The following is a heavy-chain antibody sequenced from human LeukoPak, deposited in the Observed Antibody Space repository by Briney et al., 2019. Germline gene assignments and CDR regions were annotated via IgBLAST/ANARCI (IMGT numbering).Heavy chain of an antibody. CDR3: ARDLKRSGWSY. J-gene: IGHJ4*02. Sequence: ASVKVSCKASGYSLTTYYMHWVRQAPGQGLEWMGIINPSGGSTSYAQKFQGRVTMTRDTSTSTVYMELSSLRSEDTAVYYCARDLKRSGWSYWGQGTLVTVSS. V-gene: IGHV1-46*01. CDR1: GYSLTTYY. CDR2: INPSGGST. D-gene: IGHD6-19*01.